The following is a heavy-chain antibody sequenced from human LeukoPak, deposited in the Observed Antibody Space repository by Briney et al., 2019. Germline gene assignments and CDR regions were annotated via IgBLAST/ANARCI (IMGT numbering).Heavy chain of an antibody. CDR3: ARGYYCSSTSCYYYGMDV. CDR1: GFAFSSQD. CDR2: ISDSGDRT. J-gene: IGHJ6*02. V-gene: IGHV3-21*01. Sequence: PGGSLRLSCAASGFAFSSQDMGWVRQAPGKGLEWVSAISDSGDRTYYADSVKGRFTISRDNAKNSLYLQMNSLRAEDTAVYYCARGYYCSSTSCYYYGMDVWGQGTTVTVSS. D-gene: IGHD2-2*01.